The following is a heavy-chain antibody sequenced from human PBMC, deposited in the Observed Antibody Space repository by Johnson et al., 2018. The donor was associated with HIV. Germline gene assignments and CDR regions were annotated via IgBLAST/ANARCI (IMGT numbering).Heavy chain of an antibody. Sequence: QVKLVESGGGVVQPGRSLRLSCAASGFTFSSYAMHWVRQAPGKGLEWVAVISYDGSNKYYADSVKGRFTISRDNSKNTLYLQMNSLRAEDTAVYYCARGGGIPRWQSWKPISSGWSLDAFDIWGQGTMVTVSS. D-gene: IGHD6-19*01. CDR2: ISYDGSNK. V-gene: IGHV3-30-3*01. CDR1: GFTFSSYA. CDR3: ARGGGIPRWQSWKPISSGWSLDAFDI. J-gene: IGHJ3*02.